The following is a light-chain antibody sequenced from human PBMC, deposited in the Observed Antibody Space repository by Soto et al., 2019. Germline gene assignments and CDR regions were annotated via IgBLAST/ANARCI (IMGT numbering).Light chain of an antibody. CDR2: SNS. CDR3: AAWDDSLNGRAV. Sequence: QSVLTQPPSASGTPGQRVTISCSGSDSNIGSNTVNWYQQVPGTAPKLLIYSNSQRPSGVPDRFSGSKSSTSASLAISGLQSEDEADYYCAAWDDSLNGRAVFGGGTKLTVL. J-gene: IGLJ3*02. V-gene: IGLV1-44*01. CDR1: DSNIGSNT.